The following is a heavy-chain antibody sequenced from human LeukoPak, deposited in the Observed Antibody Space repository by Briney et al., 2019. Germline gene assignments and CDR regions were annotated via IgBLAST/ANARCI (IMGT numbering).Heavy chain of an antibody. V-gene: IGHV3-20*04. CDR1: GFTFDDYG. CDR2: INWNGGST. D-gene: IGHD2-2*01. CDR3: ARDLANTRGCSSTSCSPH. Sequence: GSLRLSCAASGFTFDDYGMSWVRQAPGKGLEWVSGINWNGGSTGYADSVKGRFTISRDSAKNSLYLQMNSLRAEDTALYYCARDLANTRGCSSTSCSPHWGQGTLVTVSS. J-gene: IGHJ4*02.